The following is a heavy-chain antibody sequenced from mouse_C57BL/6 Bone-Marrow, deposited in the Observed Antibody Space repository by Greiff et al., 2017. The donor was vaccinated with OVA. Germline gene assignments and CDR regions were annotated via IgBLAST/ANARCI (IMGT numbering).Heavy chain of an antibody. CDR3: ARGRLGDYDGY. V-gene: IGHV1-80*01. CDR1: GYAFSSYW. D-gene: IGHD2-4*01. CDR2: IYPGDGDT. Sequence: QVQLKESGAELVKPGASVKISCKASGYAFSSYWMNWVKQRPGKGLEWIGQIYPGDGDTNYNGKFKGKATLTADKSSSTAYMQLSSLTSEDSAVYFCARGRLGDYDGYWGQGTLVTVSA. J-gene: IGHJ3*01.